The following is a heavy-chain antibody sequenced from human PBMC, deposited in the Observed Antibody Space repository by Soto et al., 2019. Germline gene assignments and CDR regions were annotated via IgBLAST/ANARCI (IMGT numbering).Heavy chain of an antibody. CDR1: GCSISSYY. J-gene: IGHJ6*02. CDR2: IYYSGST. D-gene: IGHD3-22*01. CDR3: ARHPSRRYYDSSGYYYPLVYGMDV. V-gene: IGHV4-59*08. Sequence: SETLSLTCTVSGCSISSYYWSWIRQPPEKGLEWIGYIYYSGSTNYNPSLKSRVTTSVDTSKNQFSLKLSSVTAADTAVYYCARHPSRRYYDSSGYYYPLVYGMDVWGQGTTVTVSS.